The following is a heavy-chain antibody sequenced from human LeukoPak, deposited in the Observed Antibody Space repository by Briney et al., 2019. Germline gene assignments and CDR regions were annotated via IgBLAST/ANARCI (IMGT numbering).Heavy chain of an antibody. J-gene: IGHJ4*02. D-gene: IGHD1-26*01. CDR2: ISGTGANT. V-gene: IGHV3-23*01. CDR3: AKEPWRSYHPQRRGYFDY. CDR1: GFTFSSYG. Sequence: GGSLRLSCAASGFTFSSYGMSWVRQAPGKGLERVSTISGTGANTYYADSVKGRFTISRDNSKSTLYLQMNSLRAEDTAVYYCAKEPWRSYHPQRRGYFDYWGQGTLVTVSS.